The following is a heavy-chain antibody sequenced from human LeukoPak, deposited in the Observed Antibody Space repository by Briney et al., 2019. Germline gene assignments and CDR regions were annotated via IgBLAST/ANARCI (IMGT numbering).Heavy chain of an antibody. V-gene: IGHV3-48*03. CDR3: AELGITMIGGV. Sequence: GGSLRLSCTASGFTFGDYAMSWFRQAPGKGLEWVSYISSSGSTIYYADSVKGRFTISRDNAKNSLYLQVNSLRAEDTAVYYCAELGITMIGGVWGKGTTVTISS. CDR2: ISSSGSTI. D-gene: IGHD3-10*02. CDR1: GFTFGDYA. J-gene: IGHJ6*04.